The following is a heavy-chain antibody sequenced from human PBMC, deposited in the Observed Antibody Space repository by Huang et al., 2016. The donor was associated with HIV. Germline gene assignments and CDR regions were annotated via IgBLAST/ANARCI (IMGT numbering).Heavy chain of an antibody. Sequence: QVQLEQSGPAVRKPGSSVKVSCQASGGSFSGQIISWVRQAPGQRCEWMGGSNPLCRAQAYAQEFKGRGTMTAVESTATTDMELNGLTSEDTAVYYCAMSLRYQYDSRSYWGRYFDYWGQGTLVTVSS. CDR1: GGSFSGQI. CDR2: SNPLCRAQ. J-gene: IGHJ4*02. V-gene: IGHV1-69*01. D-gene: IGHD3-16*01. CDR3: AMSLRYQYDSRSYWGRYFDY.